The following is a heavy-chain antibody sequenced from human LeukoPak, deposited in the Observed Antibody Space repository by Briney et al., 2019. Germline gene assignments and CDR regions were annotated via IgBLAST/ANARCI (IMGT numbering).Heavy chain of an antibody. V-gene: IGHV3-30-3*01. CDR3: ARGHGYDGNGGLFDF. CDR2: ISDDGSNK. Sequence: PGRSLRLSCAASGFIFSDYAMHWVRQAPGKGLEWVAVISDDGSNKYYADSVKGRFTISRDNSKNTLFLQMNSLKTEDTAVCHCARGHGYDGNGGLFDFWGQGTLVTVSS. D-gene: IGHD4-23*01. CDR1: GFIFSDYA. J-gene: IGHJ4*02.